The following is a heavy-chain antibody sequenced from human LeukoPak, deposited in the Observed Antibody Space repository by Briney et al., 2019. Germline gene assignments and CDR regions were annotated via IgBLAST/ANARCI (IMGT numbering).Heavy chain of an antibody. J-gene: IGHJ4*02. V-gene: IGHV3-15*01. CDR1: GFTFSNAW. CDR3: SLGSVDLDY. CDR2: IRSIADGGTT. Sequence: GGSLRLSCAGSGFTFSNAWMSWVRQAPGKGLEWIGRIRSIADGGTTDYGAPVKGRFTISRDDPKNTLFLQMNSLKTEDTALYYCSLGSVDLDYWGQGTLVTVSS.